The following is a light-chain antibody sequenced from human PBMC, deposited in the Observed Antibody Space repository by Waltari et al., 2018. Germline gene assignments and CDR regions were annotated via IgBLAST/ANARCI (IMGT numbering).Light chain of an antibody. J-gene: IGLJ3*02. CDR1: SRDMASNYT. CDR2: DVT. CDR3: SSYTKSSTWV. V-gene: IGLV2-14*03. Sequence: QLALTDLARVFGSPGRSITITCSGTSRDMASNYTVPWYQQHPGKAPKLMIYDVTSRPSGVSDRFSGSKSGNTASLTISGLQAEDEADYYCSSYTKSSTWVFGGGTRLTVL.